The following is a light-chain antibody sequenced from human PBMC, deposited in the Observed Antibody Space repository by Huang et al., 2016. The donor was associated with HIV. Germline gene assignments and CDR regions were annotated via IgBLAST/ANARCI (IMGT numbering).Light chain of an antibody. CDR1: QNINNW. V-gene: IGKV1-5*03. CDR2: KAS. J-gene: IGKJ4*01. CDR3: QQYNSYST. Sequence: DIQMTQSPSTLSSSVGDRVTITCRASQNINNWVGWYQPKPGKAPKFLIYKASSLESGVPARFSGSGLGTEFTLTISSLQPDDFATYYCQQYNSYSTFGGGTNVEIK.